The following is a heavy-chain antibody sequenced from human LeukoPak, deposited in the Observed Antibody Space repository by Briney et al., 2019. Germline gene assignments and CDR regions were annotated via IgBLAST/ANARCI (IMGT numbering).Heavy chain of an antibody. CDR2: INHSGST. V-gene: IGHV4-34*01. Sequence: SETLSLTCAVYGGSFSGYYWSWIRQPPGKGLEWIGEINHSGSTNYNPSLKSRVTISVDTSKNQFSLKLSSVTAADTAVYYCARRLWIRYDSSGYYPEFDYWGQGTLVTVSS. CDR3: ARRLWIRYDSSGYYPEFDY. CDR1: GGSFSGYY. J-gene: IGHJ4*02. D-gene: IGHD3-22*01.